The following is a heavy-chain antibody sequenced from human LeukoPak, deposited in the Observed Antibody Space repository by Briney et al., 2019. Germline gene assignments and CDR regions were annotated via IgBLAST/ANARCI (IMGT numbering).Heavy chain of an antibody. CDR3: ARVGSGTLSFDI. Sequence: SGTLSLTCTVSGGSISSYYWSWIRQPAGKGLEWLGRIYTSGSTNYNPSLKSRVTMSVDTSKNQFSLKLSSVTAADTAVYYCARVGSGTLSFDIWGQGTMVTVSS. CDR1: GGSISSYY. CDR2: IYTSGST. J-gene: IGHJ3*02. V-gene: IGHV4-4*07. D-gene: IGHD1-26*01.